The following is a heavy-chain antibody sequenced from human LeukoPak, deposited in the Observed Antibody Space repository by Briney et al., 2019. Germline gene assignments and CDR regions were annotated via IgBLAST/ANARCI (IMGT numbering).Heavy chain of an antibody. J-gene: IGHJ5*02. CDR2: LYNTGST. CDR1: GGSISSYY. D-gene: IGHD3-10*01. CDR3: ARAALWFGESYWFDP. Sequence: SETLSLTCTVSGGSISSYYWSWIRQPPGKGLESIGYLYNTGSTNYNPPLKSRSTISVGTSKNQFSLKLSSVTAANTVVYYCARAALWFGESYWFDPWGQGTLVTVSS. V-gene: IGHV4-59*01.